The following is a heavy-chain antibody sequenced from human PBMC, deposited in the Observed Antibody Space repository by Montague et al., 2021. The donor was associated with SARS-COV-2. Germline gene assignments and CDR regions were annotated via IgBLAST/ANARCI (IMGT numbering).Heavy chain of an antibody. CDR1: GFTFSNYD. J-gene: IGHJ3*02. CDR3: TRDYRSIVGDGLDI. V-gene: IGHV3-48*03. CDR2: ISTSAYTT. Sequence: SLRLSCAASGFTFSNYDMNWVRQAPGKGPEWISYISTSAYTTSYAGSVKGRFTISGDNGKNSLYLQMNSLRVEDTAFYYCTRDYRSIVGDGLDIWGQGTKVTVSS. D-gene: IGHD3-16*02.